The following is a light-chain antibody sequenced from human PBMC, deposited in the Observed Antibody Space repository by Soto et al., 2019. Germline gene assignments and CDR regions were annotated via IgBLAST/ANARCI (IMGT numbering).Light chain of an antibody. Sequence: IQVTQSPSSFSASTGDRVTITCRASQGISSYLAWYQQKPGKAPKLLIYAASTLQSGVPSRFSGSGSGTDFTLTISCLQSEDFATYYCQQYYSYPRTFGQGTKVDI. CDR1: QGISSY. V-gene: IGKV1-8*01. CDR3: QQYYSYPRT. J-gene: IGKJ1*01. CDR2: AAS.